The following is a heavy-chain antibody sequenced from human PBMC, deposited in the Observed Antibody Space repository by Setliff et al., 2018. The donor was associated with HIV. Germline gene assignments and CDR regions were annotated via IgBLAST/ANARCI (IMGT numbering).Heavy chain of an antibody. Sequence: SVKVSCKASGGTFSSYAISWVRQTPGQGLEWMGGIIPIFGTANYAQRSQGRVTITADESTSTAYMELSSLRSEDTAVYYCARGYDYLYYGMDVWGQGTTVTVSS. CDR2: IIPIFGTA. CDR3: ARGYDYLYYGMDV. CDR1: GGTFSSYA. D-gene: IGHD1-1*01. J-gene: IGHJ6*02. V-gene: IGHV1-69*13.